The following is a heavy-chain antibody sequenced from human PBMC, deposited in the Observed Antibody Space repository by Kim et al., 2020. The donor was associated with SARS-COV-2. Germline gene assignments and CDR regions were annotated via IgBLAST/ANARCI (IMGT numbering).Heavy chain of an antibody. V-gene: IGHV3-15*01. Sequence: VKGRFTISRDDSKNTLYLQMNSLKTEDTAVYYCTTDLYYDSSGYYLVHDYWGQGTLVTVSS. CDR3: TTDLYYDSSGYYLVHDY. J-gene: IGHJ4*02. D-gene: IGHD3-22*01.